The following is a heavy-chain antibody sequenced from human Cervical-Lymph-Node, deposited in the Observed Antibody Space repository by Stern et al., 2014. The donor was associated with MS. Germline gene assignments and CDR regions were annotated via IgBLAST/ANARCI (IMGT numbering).Heavy chain of an antibody. J-gene: IGHJ4*02. Sequence: QLQLQESGPRLVRPSETLSLTCTVSGASISYYYWSWIRQPPGKGLEWIGYIYYSGITNYNPSLKSRVTISLDTSKNQFSLKRSSVTAADTALYYCAISERELPRPFDYWGQGTLVTVSS. CDR1: GASISYYY. CDR3: AISERELPRPFDY. CDR2: IYYSGIT. D-gene: IGHD3-10*01. V-gene: IGHV4-59*01.